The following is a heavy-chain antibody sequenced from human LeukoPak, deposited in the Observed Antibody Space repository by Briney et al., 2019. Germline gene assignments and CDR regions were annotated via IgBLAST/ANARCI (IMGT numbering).Heavy chain of an antibody. J-gene: IGHJ6*02. CDR3: AKDSEDSPWYYVMDV. V-gene: IGHV3-43*02. CDR1: GFTFDDYA. CDR2: ISGGGGST. Sequence: GGSLRLSCAASGFTFDDYAMNWVRQAPGKGLEWVSLISGGGGSTYYADSVKGRFTISRDNSKNSLYLQMNSLRTEDTALYYCAKDSEDSPWYYVMDVWGQGTTVTVSS. D-gene: IGHD6-6*01.